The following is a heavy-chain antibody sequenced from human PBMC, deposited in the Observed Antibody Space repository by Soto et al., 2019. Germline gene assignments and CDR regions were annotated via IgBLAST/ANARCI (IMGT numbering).Heavy chain of an antibody. CDR2: INPNSGGT. D-gene: IGHD3-9*01. J-gene: IGHJ6*01. V-gene: IGHV1-2*02. CDR1: GYTFTGYY. Sequence: QVQLVQSGAEVKKPGASVKVSCKASGYTFTGYYMHWVRPAPGQGLEWMGWINPNSGGTNYAQKFQGRVTMTRDTSISTACMELSRLRSDDAAEYYCARYGGYYDISTGYYRDYYCYGMVVW. CDR3: ARYGGYYDISTGYYRDYYCYGMVV.